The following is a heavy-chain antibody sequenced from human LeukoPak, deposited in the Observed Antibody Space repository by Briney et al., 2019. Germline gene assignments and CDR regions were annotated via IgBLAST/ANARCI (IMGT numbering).Heavy chain of an antibody. CDR1: GGTFSSYA. D-gene: IGHD3-22*01. V-gene: IGHV1-69*06. J-gene: IGHJ6*04. Sequence: ASVTVSCKASGGTFSSYAISWVRQAPGQGLEWMGRIIPIFGTANYAQKFQGRVTITADKSTSTAYMELSSPRSEDTAVYYCARDRLAYYYDSSGYTNMDVWGKGTTVTVSS. CDR3: ARDRLAYYYDSSGYTNMDV. CDR2: IIPIFGTA.